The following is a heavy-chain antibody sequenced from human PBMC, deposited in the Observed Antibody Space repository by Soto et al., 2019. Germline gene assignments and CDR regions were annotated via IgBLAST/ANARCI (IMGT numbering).Heavy chain of an antibody. CDR1: GYTFTYRY. CDR2: ITPFNGNT. CDR3: ARSSAGEPGAFDI. V-gene: IGHV1-45*02. D-gene: IGHD3-10*01. Sequence: SVKVSCKASGYTFTYRYLHWVRQAPGQALEWMGWITPFNGNTNYAQKFQDRVTITRDRSMSTAYMELSSLRSEDTAMYYCARSSAGEPGAFDIWGQGTMVTVSS. J-gene: IGHJ3*02.